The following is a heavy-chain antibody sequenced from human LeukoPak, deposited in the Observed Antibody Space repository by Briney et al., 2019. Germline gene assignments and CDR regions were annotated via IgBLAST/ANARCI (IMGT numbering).Heavy chain of an antibody. J-gene: IGHJ4*02. Sequence: PGGSLRLSCAASGCTFSSYSMNWVRQAPGKGLEWVSSICISSSYIYYPDSVNGRLPISRNNAKKSLFLQINRLRAEEAAVYYCASDGVDEGFWGQGSLLTVSS. D-gene: IGHD2-8*01. CDR3: ASDGVDEGF. CDR1: GCTFSSYS. CDR2: ICISSSYI. V-gene: IGHV3-21*01.